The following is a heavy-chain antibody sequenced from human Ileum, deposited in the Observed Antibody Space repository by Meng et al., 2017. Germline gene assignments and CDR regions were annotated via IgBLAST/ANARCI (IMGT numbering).Heavy chain of an antibody. J-gene: IGHJ4*02. Sequence: GGSLRLSCKGSGYSFTNYWVGWVRQRPGKGPEWMGIISPSESDVRYSPSFQGQVTISADKSISTAYLHWSSLKASDIAMYYCARVKTIQDPFDYWGQGTLVTVSS. CDR1: GYSFTNYW. CDR3: ARVKTIQDPFDY. CDR2: ISPSESDV. V-gene: IGHV5-51*01. D-gene: IGHD3-3*01.